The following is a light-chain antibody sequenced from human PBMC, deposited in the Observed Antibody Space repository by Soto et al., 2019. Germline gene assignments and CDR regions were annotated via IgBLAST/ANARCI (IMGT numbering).Light chain of an antibody. Sequence: EIVLTQSRGTLSLSPGERATLSCRASQSVSSNYLAWYQQKPGQAPRLLIYGASSRATGIPDRFSGSGSGTDFTLTISRLEPEDFAVYYCQQYGSSPRTFGQGTKVDIK. V-gene: IGKV3-20*01. CDR3: QQYGSSPRT. CDR1: QSVSSNY. CDR2: GAS. J-gene: IGKJ1*01.